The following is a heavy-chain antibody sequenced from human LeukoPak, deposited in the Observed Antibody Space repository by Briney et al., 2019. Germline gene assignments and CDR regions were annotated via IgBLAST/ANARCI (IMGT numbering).Heavy chain of an antibody. D-gene: IGHD1/OR15-1a*01. CDR2: IDSDGSGT. J-gene: IGHJ4*02. CDR3: STVEHF. CDR1: GLTLSGYW. Sequence: GGSLRLSCSASGLTLSGYWMHWVRQIPGKGLVWVSRIDSDGSGTSYADSVKGRFTTSRDDVKNMLYLQMNSLRVEDTGLYYCSTVEHFWGQGTLVTVSS. V-gene: IGHV3-74*01.